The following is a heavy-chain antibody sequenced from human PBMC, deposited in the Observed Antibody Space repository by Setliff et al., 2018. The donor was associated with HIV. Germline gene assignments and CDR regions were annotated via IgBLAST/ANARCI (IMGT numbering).Heavy chain of an antibody. CDR2: INHSGGT. CDR1: GGSISSGDYY. CDR3: ARIFGDQGYYYGMDV. V-gene: IGHV4-61*08. D-gene: IGHD3-3*01. J-gene: IGHJ6*02. Sequence: SETLSLTCTVSGGSISSGDYYWSWIRQPPGKGLEWIGEINHSGGTNYNPSLKSRVTISVDTSKNQFSLKLSSVIAADTAVYYCARIFGDQGYYYGMDVWGQGTTVTVSS.